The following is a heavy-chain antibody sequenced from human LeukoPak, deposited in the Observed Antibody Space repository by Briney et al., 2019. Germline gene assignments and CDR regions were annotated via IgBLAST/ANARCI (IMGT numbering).Heavy chain of an antibody. CDR1: GFTFSSYG. D-gene: IGHD2-15*01. Sequence: GGSLRLSCAGSGFTFSSYGMHWVRQAPGKGLEWVAFIRYDGSNKYYADSVKGRFTISRDNAKNTLYLQMNSLRAEDTAVYYCASSVYYCSGGSCYLVFGYWGQGTLVTVSS. J-gene: IGHJ4*02. CDR2: IRYDGSNK. V-gene: IGHV3-30*02. CDR3: ASSVYYCSGGSCYLVFGY.